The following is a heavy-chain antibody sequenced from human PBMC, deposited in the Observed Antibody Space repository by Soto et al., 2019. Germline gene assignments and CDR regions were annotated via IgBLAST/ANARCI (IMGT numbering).Heavy chain of an antibody. D-gene: IGHD2-15*01. CDR1: GDSVSSNSAA. J-gene: IGHJ4*02. CDR3: AARSGRRREKGDFDY. Sequence: SQTLSLTCAISGDSVSSNSAAWNWIRQSPSRGLEWLGRTYYRSKWYNDYAVSVKSRITINPDTSKNQFSLQLNSVTPEDTAVYYCAARSGRRREKGDFDYWGQGTLVTVSS. CDR2: TYYRSKWYN. V-gene: IGHV6-1*01.